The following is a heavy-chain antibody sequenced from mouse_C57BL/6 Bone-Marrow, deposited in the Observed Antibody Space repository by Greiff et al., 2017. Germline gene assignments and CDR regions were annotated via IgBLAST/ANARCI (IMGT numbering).Heavy chain of an antibody. V-gene: IGHV14-1*01. D-gene: IGHD1-1*01. CDR3: TSYCYGSSPFEN. CDR2: IDPEDGDT. J-gene: IGHJ2*01. CDR1: GFNIKDYY. Sequence: VQLKESGAELVRPGASVKLSCTASGFNIKDYYMHWVKQRPEQGLEWIGRIDPEDGDTESAPKFQGKATMTADTSSNTAYLQLSSLTAEDTAVYYCTSYCYGSSPFENWGQGTTLTVSS.